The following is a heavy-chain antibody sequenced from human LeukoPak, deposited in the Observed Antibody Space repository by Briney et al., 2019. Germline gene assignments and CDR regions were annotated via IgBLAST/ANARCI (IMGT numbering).Heavy chain of an antibody. Sequence: RASVKVSFTASGYTFTSYDINWVRQATGQGLEWMGWMNPNSGNTDYAQKLQGRVTMTTDTSTSTAYMELRSLRSDDTAVYYCARVTQTDYDFDYWGQGTLVTVSS. J-gene: IGHJ4*02. CDR2: MNPNSGNT. D-gene: IGHD4-17*01. CDR1: GYTFTSYD. V-gene: IGHV1-8*01. CDR3: ARVTQTDYDFDY.